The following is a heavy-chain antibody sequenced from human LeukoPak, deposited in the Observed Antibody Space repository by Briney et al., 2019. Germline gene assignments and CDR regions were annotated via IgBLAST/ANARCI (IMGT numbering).Heavy chain of an antibody. Sequence: GGSLRLSCAASGFDFPTYAMHWVRQAPGKGLEWVAVVSYSGDQKDYADSVKGRFTVSRDNSINTLYLQMNSLGSDDAAVYYCVRSSGSALALGSRFDPWGQGVHVTVSS. D-gene: IGHD1-1*01. V-gene: IGHV3-30-3*01. J-gene: IGHJ5*01. CDR3: VRSSGSALALGSRFDP. CDR1: GFDFPTYA. CDR2: VSYSGDQK.